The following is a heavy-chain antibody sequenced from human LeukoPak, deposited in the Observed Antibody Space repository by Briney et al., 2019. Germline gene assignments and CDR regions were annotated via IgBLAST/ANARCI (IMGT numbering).Heavy chain of an antibody. D-gene: IGHD2-2*01. V-gene: IGHV3-23*01. Sequence: PGGSLRLSCAASGFTFSSYAMSWVRQAPGKGLEWVSAITGGGGDTFHADSVRGRFTISRDNSKNTLYLQMSSLRDEDTAVYYCAKGSSISRPYFFDYWGQGALVTVSS. CDR2: ITGGGGDT. CDR1: GFTFSSYA. J-gene: IGHJ4*02. CDR3: AKGSSISRPYFFDY.